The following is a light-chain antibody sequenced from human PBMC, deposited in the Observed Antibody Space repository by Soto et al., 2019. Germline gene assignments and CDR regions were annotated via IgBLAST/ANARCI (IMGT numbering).Light chain of an antibody. Sequence: QSVLTKPPSVSGAPGQRVTISCTGSSSNIGAGYDVHWYQQLPGTAPKVLIYDNNNRPSGVPDRFSGSKSGTSASLAITGLQAEDEADYYCHSYDVSLSGPVFGGGTKLTVL. V-gene: IGLV1-40*01. CDR1: SSNIGAGYD. J-gene: IGLJ2*01. CDR3: HSYDVSLSGPV. CDR2: DNN.